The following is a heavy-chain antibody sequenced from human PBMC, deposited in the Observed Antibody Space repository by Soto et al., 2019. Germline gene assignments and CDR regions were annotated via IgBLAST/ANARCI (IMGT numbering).Heavy chain of an antibody. CDR2: INPNSGGT. J-gene: IGHJ6*02. CDR1: GYTFTGYY. Sequence: SVKVSCKASGYTFTGYYMHWVRQAPGQGPEWMGWINPNSGGTNYAQKFQGRVTMTRDTSISTAYMELSRLRSDDTAVYYCSRDFQGNGKSTYGMDVWGQGTTVTVSS. CDR3: SRDFQGNGKSTYGMDV. V-gene: IGHV1-2*02.